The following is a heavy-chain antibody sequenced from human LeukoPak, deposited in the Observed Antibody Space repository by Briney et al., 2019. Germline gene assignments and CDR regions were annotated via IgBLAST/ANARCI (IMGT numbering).Heavy chain of an antibody. CDR1: GFTFSSYA. V-gene: IGHV3-64*01. CDR2: ISSNGGST. CDR3: ARDLHDSSGYWLPGDY. J-gene: IGHJ4*02. D-gene: IGHD3-22*01. Sequence: GGSLRLSCAASGFTFSSYAMHWVRQAPGKGLEYVSAISSNGGSTYYANSVKGRFTISRDNSKNTLYLQMGSLRAEDMAVYYCARDLHDSSGYWLPGDYWGQGTLVTVSS.